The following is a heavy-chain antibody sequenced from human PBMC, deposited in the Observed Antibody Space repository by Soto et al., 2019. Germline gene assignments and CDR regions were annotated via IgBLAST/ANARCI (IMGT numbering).Heavy chain of an antibody. J-gene: IGHJ5*02. Sequence: SETLSLTCTVSGGSISRYYWSWIRQPPGKGLEWIGYIYYSGSTNYNPSLKSRVTISVDTSKNQFSLKLSSVTAADTAVYYCARAPSEVLRYFDWLLWFDPWGQGTLVTVSS. D-gene: IGHD3-9*01. CDR2: IYYSGST. CDR1: GGSISRYY. V-gene: IGHV4-59*01. CDR3: ARAPSEVLRYFDWLLWFDP.